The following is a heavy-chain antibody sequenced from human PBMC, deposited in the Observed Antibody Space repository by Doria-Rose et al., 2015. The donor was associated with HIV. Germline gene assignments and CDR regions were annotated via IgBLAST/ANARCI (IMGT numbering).Heavy chain of an antibody. V-gene: IGHV2-26*01. J-gene: IGHJ4*02. Sequence: QITLKESGPVLVKPTETLTLTCTVSGVSLSSPGMGVSWIRQPPGKALEWLANIFSDDERSNKSSLKSRLTISRVTSKSQVVLTMTDMDPVDTATYYCARIKSSRWYHKYYFDFWGQGTLVIVSA. CDR1: GVSLSSPGMG. CDR3: ARIKSSRWYHKYYFDF. D-gene: IGHD6-13*01. CDR2: IFSDDER.